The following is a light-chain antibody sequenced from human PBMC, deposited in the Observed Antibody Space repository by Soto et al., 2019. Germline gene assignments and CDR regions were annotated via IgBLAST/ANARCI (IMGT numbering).Light chain of an antibody. CDR1: QTRSNTF. V-gene: IGKV3-20*01. CDR3: QQYGVSPT. J-gene: IGKJ4*01. Sequence: EIVLTQSPGTLSLSPGERATLSCSASQTRSNTFLTRYQLRPGQAPRLLIYGASGRAAGIPDRFSGSGSGTDFTLSISRLEPEDFAVYSCQQYGVSPTFGGGTKVDIK. CDR2: GAS.